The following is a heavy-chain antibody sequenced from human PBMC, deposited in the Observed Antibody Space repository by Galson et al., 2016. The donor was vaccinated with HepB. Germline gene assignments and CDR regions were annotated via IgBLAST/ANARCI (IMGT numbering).Heavy chain of an antibody. J-gene: IGHJ4*02. CDR3: GRLSRNATGGYFDY. CDR2: IYPGDSDT. CDR1: GYTFTNYR. Sequence: QSGAEVKKPGESLKISCETSGYTFTNYRIGWVRQVPAKGLEWMGTIYPGDSDTKYSPSFQGHVTLSVDKSITTAYVQWRSLKASDSAIYYCGRLSRNATGGYFDYWGQGILVTVSS. V-gene: IGHV5-51*01. D-gene: IGHD2-2*01.